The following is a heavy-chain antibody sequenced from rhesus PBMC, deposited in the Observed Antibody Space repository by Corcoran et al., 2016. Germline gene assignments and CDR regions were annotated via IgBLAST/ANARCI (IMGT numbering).Heavy chain of an antibody. J-gene: IGHJ1*01. V-gene: IGHV3S5*01. Sequence: QLVETGGGLVQPGGSLTLSCAASGFPFSSYGMSWVRQAPGKGLEWVSAIKSAGARTFYADSVQGRFTISRDNSKNTLSLQMNSLRPEDTAVYYCAKEQPGTFDFWGQGALVTVSS. CDR3: AKEQPGTFDF. D-gene: IGHD5-24*01. CDR2: IKSAGART. CDR1: GFPFSSYG.